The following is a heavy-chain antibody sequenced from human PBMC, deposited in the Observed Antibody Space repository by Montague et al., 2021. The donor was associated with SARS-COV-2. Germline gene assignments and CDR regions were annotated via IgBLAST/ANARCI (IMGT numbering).Heavy chain of an antibody. CDR2: VYTTGST. Sequence: TLSLTCTVFGGSISSDSYYWSWIRQPAGKGLEWIGRVYTTGSTNYNPSLKSRVTISGDTSRNQFSLRLTSVTAADTAMYYCARKVVLADCFDFWGHGTLDTVSS. CDR3: ARKVVLADCFDF. V-gene: IGHV4-61*02. J-gene: IGHJ4*01. D-gene: IGHD2-15*01. CDR1: GGSISSDSYY.